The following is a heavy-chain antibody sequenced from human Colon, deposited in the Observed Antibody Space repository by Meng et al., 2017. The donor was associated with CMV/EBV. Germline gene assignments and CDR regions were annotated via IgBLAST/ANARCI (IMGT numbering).Heavy chain of an antibody. D-gene: IGHD6-13*01. V-gene: IGHV3-20*04. Sequence: GESLKISCAASGFSLSNYGMHWVRQAPGKGLEWVSVIAWDGETSYYADSVKGRFTISRDNAKKSLYLQMNSLRAEDTAVYYCARRNSSSWYRNYYHAMDVWGQGTTVTVSS. CDR2: IAWDGETS. CDR1: GFSLSNYG. CDR3: ARRNSSSWYRNYYHAMDV. J-gene: IGHJ6*02.